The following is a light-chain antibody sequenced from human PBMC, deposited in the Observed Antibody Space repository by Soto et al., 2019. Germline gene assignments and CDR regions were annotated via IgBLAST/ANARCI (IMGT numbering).Light chain of an antibody. V-gene: IGKV3-20*01. CDR3: QQFGNSPYT. CDR1: QSVSSSY. CDR2: GAS. J-gene: IGKJ2*01. Sequence: EIVLTQSPGTLSVSPGERATLSCRASQSVSSSYLAWYQQKPGQAPRLLIYGASSRATGIPDRFSGSGSGTDFTLTISRLEPEDFAVYYCQQFGNSPYTFGQGTRLEIK.